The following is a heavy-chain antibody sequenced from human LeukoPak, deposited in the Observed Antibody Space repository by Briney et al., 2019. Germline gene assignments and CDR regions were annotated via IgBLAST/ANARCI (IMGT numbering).Heavy chain of an antibody. CDR3: ASPLCSSTSCYETPFDY. Sequence: SETLSLTCTVSGGSISSSSYYWGWIRQPPGKGLEWIGSIYYSGSTYYNPSLKSRVTISVDTSKNQFFLKLSSVTAADTAVYYCASPLCSSTSCYETPFDYWGQGTLVTVSS. CDR2: IYYSGST. CDR1: GGSISSSSYY. D-gene: IGHD2-2*01. V-gene: IGHV4-39*01. J-gene: IGHJ4*02.